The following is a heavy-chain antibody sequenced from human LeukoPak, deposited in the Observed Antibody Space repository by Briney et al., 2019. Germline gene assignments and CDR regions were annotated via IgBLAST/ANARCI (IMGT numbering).Heavy chain of an antibody. Sequence: SETLSLTCTVSGGSISSYYWSWIRQPPGKGLEWIGYIYYSGSTNYNPSLKSRVTISVDTSKNQFSLKLSSVTAADTAVYYCARDSGGSWYYYWGQGTLVTVSS. CDR3: ARDSGGSWYYY. CDR2: IYYSGST. D-gene: IGHD6-13*01. J-gene: IGHJ4*02. V-gene: IGHV4-59*01. CDR1: GGSISSYY.